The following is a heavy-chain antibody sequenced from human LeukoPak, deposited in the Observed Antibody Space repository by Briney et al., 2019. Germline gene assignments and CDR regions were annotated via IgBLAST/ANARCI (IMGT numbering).Heavy chain of an antibody. Sequence: SETLSLTCTVSGGSMRSHYWSWIRQTSGKGLEWIGYIDYSGSTRYNPSLQSRVTISVDTSKNQFSLKLTSVTATDTAVYYCARLINNDNSGDADTFDMWGQGTVVTVFS. V-gene: IGHV4-59*11. D-gene: IGHD3-22*01. CDR3: ARLINNDNSGDADTFDM. J-gene: IGHJ3*02. CDR1: GGSMRSHY. CDR2: IDYSGST.